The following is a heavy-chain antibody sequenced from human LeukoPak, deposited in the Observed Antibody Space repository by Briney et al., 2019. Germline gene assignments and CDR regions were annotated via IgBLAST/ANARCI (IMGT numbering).Heavy chain of an antibody. J-gene: IGHJ4*02. D-gene: IGHD6-19*01. CDR3: ARSPGYSSGWYRGYYFDY. CDR2: INHSGST. V-gene: IGHV4-34*01. Sequence: SETLSLTCAVYGGSFSGYYWSWIRQPPGKGLEWTGEINHSGSTNYNPSLKSRVTISVDTSKNQFSLKLSSVTAADTAVYYCARSPGYSSGWYRGYYFDYWGQGTLVTVSS. CDR1: GGSFSGYY.